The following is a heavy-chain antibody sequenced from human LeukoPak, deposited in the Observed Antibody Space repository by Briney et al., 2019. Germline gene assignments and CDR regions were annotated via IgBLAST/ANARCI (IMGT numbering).Heavy chain of an antibody. V-gene: IGHV3-23*01. Sequence: GGSLRLSCAASGFTFSSYSMNWVRQAPGKGVEWVSGISGSGSDGITYYADSVKGRFTTSRDNSKNTLYLQMNSLRAEDTAVYYCAKYSHDSSGSYDYWGQGTLVTVSS. CDR3: AKYSHDSSGSYDY. CDR1: GFTFSSYS. J-gene: IGHJ4*02. CDR2: ISGSGSDGIT. D-gene: IGHD3-22*01.